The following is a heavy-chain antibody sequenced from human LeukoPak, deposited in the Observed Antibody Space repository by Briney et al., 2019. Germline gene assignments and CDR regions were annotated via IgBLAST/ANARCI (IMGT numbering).Heavy chain of an antibody. J-gene: IGHJ4*02. CDR3: AKGLRITMVRGGFDH. V-gene: IGHV3-9*01. CDR2: ITGNSGSI. Sequence: GGSLRLSGAASGFTFDDYAMRWVRPAAGKRLGWVSGITGNSGSIAYADSVKGRFTISRDHAKNSLYLQMNSLRADDTALYYWAKGLRITMVRGGFDHWRQGPLVTVSS. CDR1: GFTFDDYA. D-gene: IGHD3-10*01.